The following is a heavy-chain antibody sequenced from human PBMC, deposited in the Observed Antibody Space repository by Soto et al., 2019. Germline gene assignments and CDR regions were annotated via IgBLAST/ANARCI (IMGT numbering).Heavy chain of an antibody. CDR1: GDSFSSGYH. CDR2: SFHTGTT. Sequence: AETLSLTCAVSGDSFSSGYHWSLLQQPPGKGLEWATSSFHTGTTYYTASLKSRVTILVDTSRNQLSLKMSSVTAADPAVYYCEKADTGRYYPYSGQGKLVTV. V-gene: IGHV4-38-2*01. J-gene: IGHJ4*02. D-gene: IGHD2-8*02. CDR3: EKADTGRYYPY.